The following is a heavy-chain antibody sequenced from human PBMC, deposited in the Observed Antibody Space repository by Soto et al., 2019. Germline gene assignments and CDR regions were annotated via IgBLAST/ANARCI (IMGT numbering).Heavy chain of an antibody. V-gene: IGHV4-4*02. Sequence: SQTRSDPCTGSAASTRRNNCLTWLRQSHEKGLEWIGKISQSGRANYNPSLRGRGRMSIDKSKNLLSLKVNYVNAADTAVYFCWNGQDRDVFYM. CDR1: AASTRRNNC. J-gene: IGHJ6*03. D-gene: IGHD1-1*01. CDR2: ISQSGRA. CDR3: WNGQDRDVFYM.